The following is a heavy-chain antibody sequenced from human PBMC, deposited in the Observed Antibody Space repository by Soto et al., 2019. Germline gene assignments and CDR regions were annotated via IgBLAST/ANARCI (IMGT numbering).Heavy chain of an antibody. CDR2: IIPIFGTA. J-gene: IGHJ6*02. CDR1: GGTFSSYA. CDR3: ARRRCSGGSCYSYYYYGMDV. Sequence: QMQLVQSGAEVKKPGSSVKVSCKASGGTFSSYAISWVRQAPGQGLEWMGGIIPIFGTANYAQKFQGRVTITADKSTSTAYMELSSLRSEDTAVYYCARRRCSGGSCYSYYYYGMDVWGQGTTVTVSS. V-gene: IGHV1-69*06. D-gene: IGHD2-15*01.